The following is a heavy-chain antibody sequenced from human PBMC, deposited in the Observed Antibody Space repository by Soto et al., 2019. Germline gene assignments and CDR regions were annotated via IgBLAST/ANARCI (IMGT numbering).Heavy chain of an antibody. CDR1: GYTFTSYG. CDR2: ISAYNGNT. CDR3: AREGAYYYDSSGYYPDFLDY. D-gene: IGHD3-22*01. V-gene: IGHV1-18*01. J-gene: IGHJ4*02. Sequence: GASVKVSCKASGYTFTSYGISWVRQAPGQGLEWMGWISAYNGNTNYAQKLQGRVTMTTDTSTSTAYMELRSLRSDDTAVYYCAREGAYYYDSSGYYPDFLDYWGQGTLVTVS.